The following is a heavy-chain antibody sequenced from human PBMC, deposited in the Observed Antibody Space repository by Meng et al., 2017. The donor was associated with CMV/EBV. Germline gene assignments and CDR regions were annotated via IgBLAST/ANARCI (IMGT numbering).Heavy chain of an antibody. CDR1: GGSISSYY. V-gene: IGHV4-4*07. CDR2: IYTSGST. Sequence: QVQLQESGPGLGKPSETLSLTCTVSGGSISSYYWSWIRQPAGKGLEWIGRIYTSGSTNYNPSLKSRVTMSVDTSKNQFSLKLSSVTAADTAVYYCARGGLYYYDSSGHFDYWGQGTLVTVFS. D-gene: IGHD3-22*01. J-gene: IGHJ4*02. CDR3: ARGGLYYYDSSGHFDY.